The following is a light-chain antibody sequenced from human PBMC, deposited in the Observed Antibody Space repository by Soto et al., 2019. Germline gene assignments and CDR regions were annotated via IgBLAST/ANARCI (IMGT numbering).Light chain of an antibody. Sequence: ETVVTQSPGTLSLSPGERATLSCRASQSVDSNYLAWYQQKPGQAPRLLIYGASTRATGIPDRFSGSGSGTDFTLTISKLEPEDLAVYHCQQYGRTPYTFGQGTKLEIK. V-gene: IGKV3-20*01. CDR2: GAS. CDR3: QQYGRTPYT. J-gene: IGKJ2*01. CDR1: QSVDSNY.